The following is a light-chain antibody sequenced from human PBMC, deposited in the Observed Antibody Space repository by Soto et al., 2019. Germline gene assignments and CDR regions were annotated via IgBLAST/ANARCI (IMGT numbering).Light chain of an antibody. J-gene: IGKJ2*01. CDR3: EQTYSTPYT. CDR2: AAS. CDR1: QSISSY. V-gene: IGKV1-39*01. Sequence: DIPMTQSPSSLSASVGDRVTITCRASQSISSYLNWYQQKPGKATKLLIYAASSLHSGVPSRSSGSGSGTDFTLTIGSLQSEDFATYYCEQTYSTPYTFGQGTKLEIK.